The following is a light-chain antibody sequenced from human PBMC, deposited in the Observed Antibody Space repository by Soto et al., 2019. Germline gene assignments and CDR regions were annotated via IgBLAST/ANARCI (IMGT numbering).Light chain of an antibody. V-gene: IGLV2-14*03. CDR1: SSDVGGSNF. Sequence: QSVLTQPASVSYSPGQSITISCTGTSSDVGGSNFVSLYQQHPGKRAKRIIYDVANRPSGVSNRFSGSKSGSTASLIISRLQTEDEADYYCVSYTSSTTYVFGTGTKVTVL. CDR2: DVA. J-gene: IGLJ1*01. CDR3: VSYTSSTTYV.